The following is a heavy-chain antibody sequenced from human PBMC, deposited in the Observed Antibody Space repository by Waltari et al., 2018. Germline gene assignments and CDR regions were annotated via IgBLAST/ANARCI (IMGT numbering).Heavy chain of an antibody. J-gene: IGHJ3*02. V-gene: IGHV4-59*11. D-gene: IGHD2-15*01. Sequence: QVQLQESGPGLVKPSETLSLTCTVSGGSISSHYWSWIWQPPGKGLEWIGYIYYSGNTNYNPSLKSRVTISVDTSKNQFSLKLSSVTAADTAVYYCARRLGYCSGGSCPAFDIWGQGTMVTVSS. CDR1: GGSISSHY. CDR3: ARRLGYCSGGSCPAFDI. CDR2: IYYSGNT.